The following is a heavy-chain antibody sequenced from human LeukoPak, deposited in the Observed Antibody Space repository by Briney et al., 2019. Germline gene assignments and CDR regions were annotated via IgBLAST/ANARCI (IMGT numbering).Heavy chain of an antibody. CDR1: GFTFSSYG. CDR2: ISSSSSTI. D-gene: IGHD6-13*01. J-gene: IGHJ4*02. CDR3: ARDPGIAAGY. Sequence: GGSLRLSCAASGFTFSSYGMHWVRQASGKGLEWVSYISSSSSTIYYADSVKGRFTISRDNAKNSLYLQMNSLRAEDTAVYYCARDPGIAAGYWGQGTLVTVSS. V-gene: IGHV3-48*01.